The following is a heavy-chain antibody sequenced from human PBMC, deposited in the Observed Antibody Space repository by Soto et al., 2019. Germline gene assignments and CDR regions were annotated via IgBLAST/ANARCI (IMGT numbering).Heavy chain of an antibody. D-gene: IGHD2-15*01. CDR3: ARVIEDIVVVVAATGAFDI. J-gene: IGHJ3*02. Sequence: SETLSLTCTVSGGSISRGCYYWSWIRQHPGKGLEWIGYIYYSGSTYYNPSLKSRVTISVDTSKNQFSLKLSSVTAADTAVYYCARVIEDIVVVVAATGAFDIWGQGTMVTVSS. V-gene: IGHV4-31*03. CDR2: IYYSGST. CDR1: GGSISRGCYY.